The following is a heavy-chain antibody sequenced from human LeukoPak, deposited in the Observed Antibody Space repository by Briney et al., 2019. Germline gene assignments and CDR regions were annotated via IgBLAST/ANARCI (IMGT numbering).Heavy chain of an antibody. Sequence: GGSLRLSCAASGFTFSSYAMSWVRQAPGKGLEWVSAISGSGGSTYYADSVKGRFTISRDNAKNSLYLQMNSLRAEDTAVYYCASPSTPRAAAGYYYYYGMDVWGQGTTVTVSS. V-gene: IGHV3-23*01. CDR1: GFTFSSYA. CDR2: ISGSGGST. J-gene: IGHJ6*02. CDR3: ASPSTPRAAAGYYYYYGMDV. D-gene: IGHD6-13*01.